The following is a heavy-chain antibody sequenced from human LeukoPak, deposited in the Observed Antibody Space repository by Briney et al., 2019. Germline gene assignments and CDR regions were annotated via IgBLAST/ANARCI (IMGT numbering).Heavy chain of an antibody. D-gene: IGHD1-7*01. J-gene: IGHJ5*02. CDR2: IYYSGST. CDR1: GGSISSYY. Sequence: SETLSLTCTVSGGSISSYYWSWIRQPPGKGLEWIGYIYYSGSTNYNPSLKSRVTISVDTSKNQFSLKLSSVTAADTAVYYCARGSNWNYQWDPFDPWGEGTLVTVSS. CDR3: ARGSNWNYQWDPFDP. V-gene: IGHV4-59*01.